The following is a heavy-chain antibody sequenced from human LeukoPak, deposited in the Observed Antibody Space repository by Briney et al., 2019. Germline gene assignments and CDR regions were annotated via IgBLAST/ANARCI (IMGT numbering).Heavy chain of an antibody. CDR3: ARTEDLVMWLQRFDC. J-gene: IGHJ4*02. V-gene: IGHV4-31*03. Sequence: SETLSLTCTVSGGSISSGGYYWSWIRQHPGKGLEWIGYIYYSGSTYYSPSLKSRLTISLDTSKNQFSLKLSSVTAADTAVYYCARTEDLVMWLQRFDCWGQGTLVTVSS. D-gene: IGHD5-18*01. CDR2: IYYSGST. CDR1: GGSISSGGYY.